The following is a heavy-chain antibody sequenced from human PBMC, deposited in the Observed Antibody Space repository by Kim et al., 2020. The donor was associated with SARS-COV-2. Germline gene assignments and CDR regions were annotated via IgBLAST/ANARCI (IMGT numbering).Heavy chain of an antibody. J-gene: IGHJ4*02. V-gene: IGHV4-39*01. CDR2: IYYTGST. Sequence: SETLSLTCTVSGGSITSTSHYWGWIRQPPGKGLEWIGGIYYTGSTYYNPSLRSRLTMSVDTSKNQFSLKPTSVTAADTALYFCARHAIGAALPPDYWGQGTLVTVSS. CDR3: ARHAIGAALPPDY. CDR1: GGSITSTSHY. D-gene: IGHD6-13*01.